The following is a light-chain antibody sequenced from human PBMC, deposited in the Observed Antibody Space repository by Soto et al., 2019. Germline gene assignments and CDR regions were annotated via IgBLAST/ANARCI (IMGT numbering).Light chain of an antibody. J-gene: IGLJ2*01. CDR2: GVT. CDR1: SSDVGTYNY. V-gene: IGLV2-14*01. Sequence: QSALTQPASVSGSSGQSITISCTGTSSDVGTYNYVSWYQQHPGKAPKLIIYGVTNRPSGVSNRFSGSKSGNTASLTISGLQAEDEAGYYCSSYTSSAFVVFGGGTKLTVL. CDR3: SSYTSSAFVV.